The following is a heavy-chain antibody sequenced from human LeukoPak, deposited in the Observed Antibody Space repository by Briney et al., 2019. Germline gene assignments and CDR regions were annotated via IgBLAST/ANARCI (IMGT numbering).Heavy chain of an antibody. CDR1: GFTLDDYA. V-gene: IGHV3-43*02. Sequence: GGSLRLSCAASGFTLDDYAMHWVRQAPGKGLEWVSLISGDGGSTYYADSVKGRFTISRDNSKNSLYLQMNSLRTEDTALYYCAKDLHVLLWFGDLPYGMDVWGQGTTVTVSS. J-gene: IGHJ6*02. CDR3: AKDLHVLLWFGDLPYGMDV. D-gene: IGHD3-10*01. CDR2: ISGDGGST.